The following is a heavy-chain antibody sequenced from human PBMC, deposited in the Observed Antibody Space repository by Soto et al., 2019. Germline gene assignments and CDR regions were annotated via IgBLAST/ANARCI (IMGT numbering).Heavy chain of an antibody. D-gene: IGHD3-22*01. CDR1: GFTFSSYA. V-gene: IGHV3-23*01. J-gene: IGHJ4*02. CDR2: ISGSGGST. Sequence: GGSLRLSGAASGFTFSSYAMSWVRQAPGKGLEWVSAISGSGGSTYYADSVKGRFTISRDNSKNTLYLQMNSLRAEDTAVYYCAKDRSDSSGYYDYWGQGTLVTVSS. CDR3: AKDRSDSSGYYDY.